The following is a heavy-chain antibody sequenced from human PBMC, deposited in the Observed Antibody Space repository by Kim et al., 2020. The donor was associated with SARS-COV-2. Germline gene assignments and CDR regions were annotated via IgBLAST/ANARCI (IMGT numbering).Heavy chain of an antibody. Sequence: ASVKVSCKASGYRFTSYYMHWVRQAPGQGLEWMGMINPSGGSITFAQKFQGRVTMTREKSTSTVYMELSSLRSEDTAVYYCARGAAAAGVRGWFDSWGQGILVTVSS. CDR1: GYRFTSYY. J-gene: IGHJ5*01. D-gene: IGHD6-13*01. CDR2: INPSGGSI. CDR3: ARGAAAAGVRGWFDS. V-gene: IGHV1-46*01.